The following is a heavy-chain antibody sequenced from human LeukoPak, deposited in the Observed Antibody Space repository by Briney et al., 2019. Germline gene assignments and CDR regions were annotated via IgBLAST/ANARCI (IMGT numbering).Heavy chain of an antibody. V-gene: IGHV3-23*01. CDR2: IRGSGGRI. Sequence: QSGGSLRLSCAGSGFTFSSYDMNWVRQTPGKGLEWVSSIRGSGGRIHYADSVKGRFTIARDNSKNTLYLQMRSLRAEDTAVYYCAKDGDYYDSSALVALDTWGQGTMVTVSS. D-gene: IGHD3-22*01. CDR3: AKDGDYYDSSALVALDT. J-gene: IGHJ3*02. CDR1: GFTFSSYD.